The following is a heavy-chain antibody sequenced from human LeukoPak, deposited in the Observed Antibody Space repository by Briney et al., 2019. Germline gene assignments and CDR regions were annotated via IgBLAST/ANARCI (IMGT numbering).Heavy chain of an antibody. J-gene: IGHJ6*02. Sequence: PGGSLRLSCAASGFTFSSYGMHWVRQAPGKGLEWVAVIWYDGSNKYYADSVKGRFTISRDNSKNTLYLQMNSLRAEDTAVYYCAKDPRGSVKTNYGMDVWGQGTTVTVSS. CDR1: GFTFSSYG. D-gene: IGHD3-16*01. CDR2: IWYDGSNK. CDR3: AKDPRGSVKTNYGMDV. V-gene: IGHV3-30*02.